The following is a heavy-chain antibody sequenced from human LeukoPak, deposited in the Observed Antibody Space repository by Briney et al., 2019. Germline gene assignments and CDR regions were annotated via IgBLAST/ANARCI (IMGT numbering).Heavy chain of an antibody. CDR3: AKAGVEMATSLDY. Sequence: GGSLRLSCAASGFTFSTYSMNWVRQAPGKGLEWVAVISYDGSNKYYADSVKGRFTISRDNSKNTLYLQMNSLRAEDTAVYYCAKAGVEMATSLDYWGQGTLLTVSS. V-gene: IGHV3-30*18. J-gene: IGHJ4*02. CDR1: GFTFSTYS. CDR2: ISYDGSNK. D-gene: IGHD5-24*01.